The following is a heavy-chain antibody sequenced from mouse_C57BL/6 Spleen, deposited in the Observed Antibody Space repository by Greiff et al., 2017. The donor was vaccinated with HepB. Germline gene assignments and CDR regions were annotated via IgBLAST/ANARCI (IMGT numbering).Heavy chain of an antibody. V-gene: IGHV1-53*01. Sequence: QVQLQQPGTELVKPGASVKLSCKASGYTFTSYWMHWVKQRPGQGLEWIGNINPSNGGTNYNEKFKSKATLTVDKSSSTAYMQLSSLTSEDSAVYYWASPELDYYGSLLAYWGQGTLVTVSA. CDR1: GYTFTSYW. D-gene: IGHD1-1*01. CDR3: ASPELDYYGSLLAY. CDR2: INPSNGGT. J-gene: IGHJ3*01.